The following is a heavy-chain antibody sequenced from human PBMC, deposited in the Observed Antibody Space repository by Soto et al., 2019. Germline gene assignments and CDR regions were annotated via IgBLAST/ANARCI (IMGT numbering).Heavy chain of an antibody. J-gene: IGHJ4*02. Sequence: GGSLRLSCAASGFTFDDYAMHWVRQAPGKGLEWVSGISWNSGSIGYADSVKGRFTISRDNAKNSLYLQMNSLRAEDTALYYCAKDIGHCTNGVCYKHFDYWGQGTLVTVSS. D-gene: IGHD2-8*01. V-gene: IGHV3-9*01. CDR3: AKDIGHCTNGVCYKHFDY. CDR1: GFTFDDYA. CDR2: ISWNSGSI.